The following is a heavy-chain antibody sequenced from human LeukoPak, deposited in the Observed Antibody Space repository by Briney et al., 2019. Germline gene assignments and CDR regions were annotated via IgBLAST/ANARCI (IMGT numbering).Heavy chain of an antibody. CDR1: GGSISSYY. CDR2: IYTSGST. J-gene: IGHJ6*03. V-gene: IGHV4-4*09. Sequence: SETLSLTCTVSGGSISSYYWSWIRQPPGKGLESIGYIYTSGSTNYNPSLKSRVTISVDTSKNQFSLKLSSVTAADTAVYYCARQRSTHVISPRSYYYYYMDVWGRGTTVTVSS. CDR3: ARQRSTHVISPRSYYYYYMDV. D-gene: IGHD2-21*01.